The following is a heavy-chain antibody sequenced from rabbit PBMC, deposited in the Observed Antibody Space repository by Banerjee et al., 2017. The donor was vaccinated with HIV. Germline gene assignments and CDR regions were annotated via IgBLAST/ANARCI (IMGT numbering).Heavy chain of an antibody. D-gene: IGHD7-1*01. CDR3: ARYNSDTGYFKL. CDR2: INTGSGST. CDR1: GFSFSSNA. J-gene: IGHJ4*01. V-gene: IGHV1S45*01. Sequence: QEQLEESGGDLVKPEGSLTLTCTASGFSFSSNAMCWVRQAPGKGPEWIAYINTGSGSTWYASWVNGRFTISKTSSTTVTLQMTSLTAADTATYFCARYNSDTGYFKLWGPGTLVTVS.